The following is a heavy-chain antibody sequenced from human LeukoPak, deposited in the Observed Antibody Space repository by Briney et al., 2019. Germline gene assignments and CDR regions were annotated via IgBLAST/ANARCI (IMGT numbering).Heavy chain of an antibody. CDR2: INSDGSTT. V-gene: IGHV3-74*01. Sequence: GGSLRLSCAASGFTFSSYWMHWVRQAPGKGLVWVSRINSDGSTTNYADSVKGRFTISRDNSKNTLYLQMNSLRAEDTAVYYCAKDRAGYSYGPSGGYYMDVWGKGTTVTVSS. D-gene: IGHD5-18*01. CDR3: AKDRAGYSYGPSGGYYMDV. CDR1: GFTFSSYW. J-gene: IGHJ6*03.